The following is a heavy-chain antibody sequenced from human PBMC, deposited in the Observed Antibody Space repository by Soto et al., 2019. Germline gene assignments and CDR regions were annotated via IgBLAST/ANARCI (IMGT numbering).Heavy chain of an antibody. Sequence: QVQLVESGGGVVQPGRSLRLSCVASGFTFSSYGMHWVRQAPGKGLEWVAVISYDGSNKYYADSVKGRFTISRDNSKNTLYLQMNSLRAEDTAVYYCAKDTSSGWSLDYWGQGTLVTVSS. V-gene: IGHV3-30*18. CDR3: AKDTSSGWSLDY. CDR2: ISYDGSNK. CDR1: GFTFSSYG. D-gene: IGHD6-19*01. J-gene: IGHJ4*02.